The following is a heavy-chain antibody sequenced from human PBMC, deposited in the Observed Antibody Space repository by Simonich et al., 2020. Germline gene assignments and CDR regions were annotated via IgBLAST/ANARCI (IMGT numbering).Heavy chain of an antibody. J-gene: IGHJ4*02. CDR2: INPNRGGT. CDR1: GYTFTGDY. V-gene: IGHV1-2*02. CDR3: ASSKLATIDY. D-gene: IGHD5-12*01. Sequence: QVQLVQSGAEVKKPGASVKVSCKASGYTFTGDYMHWVRQAPGKGLEWRGWINPNRGGTNYAQKFQGRVTMTRDTSISTAYMELSRLRSDDTAVYYCASSKLATIDYWGQGTLVTVSS.